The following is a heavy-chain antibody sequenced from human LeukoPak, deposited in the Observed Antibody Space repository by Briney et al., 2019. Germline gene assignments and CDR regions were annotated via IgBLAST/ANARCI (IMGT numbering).Heavy chain of an antibody. V-gene: IGHV1-24*01. J-gene: IGHJ4*02. CDR2: FDPEDGET. D-gene: IGHD3-22*01. CDR1: GYTLTELS. CDR3: ATLKGYYDSSGYYLTRYFDY. Sequence: ASVKVSCKVSGYTLTELSMHWVRQAPGKGLEWMGGFDPEDGETIYAQKFQGRVTMTEDTSTDTAYMELSSLRSEDTAVYYCATLKGYYDSSGYYLTRYFDYWGQGTPVTVSS.